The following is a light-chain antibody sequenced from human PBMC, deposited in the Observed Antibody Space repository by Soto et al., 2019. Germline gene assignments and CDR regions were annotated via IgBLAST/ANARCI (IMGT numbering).Light chain of an antibody. J-gene: IGKJ2*01. CDR2: TTS. Sequence: DIQMTQSPSTLSASVGDRVTICCRASQSIDRWLAWYQQMPGEAPHFLIYTTSSLDGGVPSMFSGRGSGTEFTLNISGLQPDDFATYDCQQYKAYPHTFALGTKGELK. CDR3: QQYKAYPHT. CDR1: QSIDRW. V-gene: IGKV1-5*03.